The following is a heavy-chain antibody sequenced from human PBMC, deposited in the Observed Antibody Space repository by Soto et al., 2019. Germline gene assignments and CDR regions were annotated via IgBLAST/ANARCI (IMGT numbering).Heavy chain of an antibody. Sequence: SETLSLTCAVYGGSFSGYYWSWIRQPPGKGLEWIGEINHSGSTNYSPSLKSRVTISVDTSKNQFSLKLSSVTAADTAVYYCARGGEWELLLDANWFDPWGQGTLVTVSS. V-gene: IGHV4-34*01. J-gene: IGHJ5*02. CDR3: ARGGEWELLLDANWFDP. D-gene: IGHD1-26*01. CDR1: GGSFSGYY. CDR2: INHSGST.